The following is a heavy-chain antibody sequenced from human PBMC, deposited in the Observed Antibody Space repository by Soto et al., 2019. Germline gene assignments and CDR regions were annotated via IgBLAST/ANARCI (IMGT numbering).Heavy chain of an antibody. CDR1: GFTFSTYG. J-gene: IGHJ4*02. CDR2: IWYDGSKK. V-gene: IGHV3-33*01. CDR3: ARDLYSSGEGLQVDY. D-gene: IGHD6-19*01. Sequence: QVQLVESGGGVVQPERSLRLSCVASGFTFSTYGMHWVRQAPGKGLEWVALIWYDGSKKYNADSVKGRFTISRVNSKNTLYLQMNSLRAEDTAVYYCARDLYSSGEGLQVDYWGQGTLVTVSS.